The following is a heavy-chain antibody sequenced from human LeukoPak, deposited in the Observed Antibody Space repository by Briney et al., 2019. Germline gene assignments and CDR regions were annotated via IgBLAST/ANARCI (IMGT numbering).Heavy chain of an antibody. CDR1: GFIFSSYT. CDR3: AKDQGRGMWFGELRWFDP. Sequence: PGGSLRLSCAASGFIFSSYTINWVRQAPGKGLQWVSAISGSGDSTYHADSVRGRFTISRDNSKNTLYLQMNSLRAEDTAIYFCAKDQGRGMWFGELRWFDPWGQGTLVTVSS. D-gene: IGHD3-10*01. V-gene: IGHV3-23*01. CDR2: ISGSGDST. J-gene: IGHJ5*02.